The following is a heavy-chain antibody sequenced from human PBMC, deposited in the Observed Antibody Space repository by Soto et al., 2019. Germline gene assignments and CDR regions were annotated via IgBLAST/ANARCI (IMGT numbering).Heavy chain of an antibody. Sequence: GSLRLSCAASGFTFTRYSMNWVRQAPGKGLEWVSSISSTTNYIYYGDSMKGRFTISRDNGKNSLYLEMHSLRAEDTAVYYCARESEDLTSNFDYWGQGTLVTGSS. CDR2: ISSTTNYI. V-gene: IGHV3-21*06. CDR1: GFTFTRYS. CDR3: ARESEDLTSNFDY. J-gene: IGHJ4*02.